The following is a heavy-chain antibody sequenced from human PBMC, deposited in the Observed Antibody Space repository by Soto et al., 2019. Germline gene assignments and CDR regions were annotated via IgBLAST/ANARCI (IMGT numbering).Heavy chain of an antibody. CDR3: ATARITMVRGAMDLDY. J-gene: IGHJ4*02. Sequence: ASVKVSCKVSGYTLTELSMHWVRQAPGKGLEWMGGFDPEDGETIYAQKFQGRVTMTEDTSTDTAYMELSSLRSEDTAVYYCATARITMVRGAMDLDYWGQGTLVTVSS. CDR2: FDPEDGET. V-gene: IGHV1-24*01. CDR1: GYTLTELS. D-gene: IGHD3-10*01.